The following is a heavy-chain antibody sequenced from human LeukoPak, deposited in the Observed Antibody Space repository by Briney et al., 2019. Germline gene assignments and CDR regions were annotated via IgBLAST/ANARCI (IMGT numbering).Heavy chain of an antibody. J-gene: IGHJ4*02. V-gene: IGHV4-39*07. CDR2: IYYSGST. CDR1: GFTFSSYA. CDR3: ARVVYCGGDCSSGFDY. Sequence: GSLRLSCAASGFTFSSYAMSWVRQPPGKGLEWIGSIYYSGSTNCNPSLKSRVTISVDTSKNQFSLKLSSVTAADTAVYYCARVVYCGGDCSSGFDYWGQGTLVTVSS. D-gene: IGHD2-21*02.